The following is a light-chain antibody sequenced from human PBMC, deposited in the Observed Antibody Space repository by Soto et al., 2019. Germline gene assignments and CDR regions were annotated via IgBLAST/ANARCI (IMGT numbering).Light chain of an antibody. V-gene: IGLV2-14*03. CDR3: SSYARSSSLI. J-gene: IGLJ2*01. CDR2: DVN. CDR1: SSDVGGYNY. Sequence: QSVLTQPASVSGSPGQSITMSCTGTSSDVGGYNYVSWYQQHPGKVPKLLIYDVNNRPSGVSNRFSGSKSGNTASLTISGLQAEDEADYYCSSYARSSSLIFGGGTKLTVL.